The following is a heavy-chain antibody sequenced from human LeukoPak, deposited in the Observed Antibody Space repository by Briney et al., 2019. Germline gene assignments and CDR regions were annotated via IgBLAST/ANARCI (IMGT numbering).Heavy chain of an antibody. J-gene: IGHJ2*01. V-gene: IGHV4-4*07. CDR3: AREGIAGTNWYFDL. Sequence: PSETLSLTCTVSGGSISSYYWSWIRQPAGKGLEWIGRIYSSGSINYNLSLKSRVTMTVDTSKNQFSLKVNSLTAADTAVYYCAREGIAGTNWYFDLWGRGTLVTVSS. D-gene: IGHD6-13*01. CDR2: IYSSGSI. CDR1: GGSISSYY.